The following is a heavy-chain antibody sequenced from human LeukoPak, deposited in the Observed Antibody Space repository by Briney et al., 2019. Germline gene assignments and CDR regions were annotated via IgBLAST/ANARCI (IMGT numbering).Heavy chain of an antibody. D-gene: IGHD2-21*02. CDR1: GYTLTELS. J-gene: IGHJ4*02. CDR2: FDPEDGET. V-gene: IGHV1-24*01. CDR3: ARLYCGGDCYSGNFDY. Sequence: ASVKVSCKVSGYTLTELSMHWVRQAPGKGLEWMGGFDPEDGETIYAQKFQGRVTMTRDTSISTAYMELRSLRSDDTAVYYCARLYCGGDCYSGNFDYWGQGTLVTVSS.